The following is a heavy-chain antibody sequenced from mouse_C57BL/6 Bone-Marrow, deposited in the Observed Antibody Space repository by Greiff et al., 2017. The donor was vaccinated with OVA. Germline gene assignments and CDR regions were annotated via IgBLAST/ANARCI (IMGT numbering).Heavy chain of an antibody. D-gene: IGHD1-1*02. J-gene: IGHJ3*01. Sequence: QVQLQQPGAELVMPGASVKLSYKASGYTFTSYWMHWVKQRPGQGLEWIGEIDPSDSYTNYNQKFKGKSTLTVDKSSSTAYMQLSSLTSEDSAVYYCARPYGRRKRDWCAYWGQGTLVTVSA. CDR1: GYTFTSYW. CDR3: ARPYGRRKRDWCAY. CDR2: IDPSDSYT. V-gene: IGHV1-69*01.